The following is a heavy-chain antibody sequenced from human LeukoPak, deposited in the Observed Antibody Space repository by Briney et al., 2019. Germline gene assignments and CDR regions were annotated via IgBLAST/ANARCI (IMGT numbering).Heavy chain of an antibody. V-gene: IGHV3-64D*09. CDR1: GFTFSTYA. J-gene: IGHJ4*02. CDR3: LKVPNYSSGY. CDR2: ISSNGGST. D-gene: IGHD6-25*01. Sequence: GGSLRLSCSASGFTFSTYAMHWVRQAPGKGLESVSTISSNGGSTYYADSVKGRFTISRDNSMNTLYLQMSSLTAEGTAVYYCLKVPNYSSGYWGQGTLVTVSS.